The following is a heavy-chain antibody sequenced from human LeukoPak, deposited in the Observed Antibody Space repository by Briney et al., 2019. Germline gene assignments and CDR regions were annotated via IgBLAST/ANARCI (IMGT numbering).Heavy chain of an antibody. CDR3: ARDGYNSGYFDY. CDR2: IYYSGST. Sequence: SETLSLTCTVSGGSVSSGDYYWSWIRQPPGKGLEWIGYIYYSGSTYYNPSLESRVYISVDTSKNQFSLKLSSVTAADTAVYYCARDGYNSGYFDYWGQGTLVTVSS. CDR1: GGSVSSGDYY. J-gene: IGHJ4*02. V-gene: IGHV4-30-4*01. D-gene: IGHD5-24*01.